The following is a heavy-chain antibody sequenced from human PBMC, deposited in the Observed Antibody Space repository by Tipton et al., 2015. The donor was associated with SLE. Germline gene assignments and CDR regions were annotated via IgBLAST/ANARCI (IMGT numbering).Heavy chain of an antibody. V-gene: IGHV4-34*01. CDR3: ASLVRGSGSYLRDY. CDR1: GGSFSGYY. J-gene: IGHJ4*02. CDR2: INHSGST. Sequence: LRLSCAVYGGSFSGYYWSWIRQPPGKGLEWIGEINHSGSTNYNPSLKSRVTISVDTSRNQFSLKLSSLTAADTAVYYCASLVRGSGSYLRDYWGQGTLVTVSS. D-gene: IGHD3-10*01.